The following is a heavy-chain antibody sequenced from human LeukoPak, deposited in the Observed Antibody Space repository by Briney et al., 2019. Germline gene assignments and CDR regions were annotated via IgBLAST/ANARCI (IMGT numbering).Heavy chain of an antibody. V-gene: IGHV1-2*02. CDR3: ARDRDSSSWFDAFDI. Sequence: ASVKVSCKASGYTFTGYYMHWVRQAPGQGLEWMGWINPNSGGTNYAQKFQGRVTMTRDTSISTAYMELGRLRSDDTAVYYCARDRDSSSWFDAFDIWGQGTMVTVSS. CDR2: INPNSGGT. D-gene: IGHD6-13*01. J-gene: IGHJ3*02. CDR1: GYTFTGYY.